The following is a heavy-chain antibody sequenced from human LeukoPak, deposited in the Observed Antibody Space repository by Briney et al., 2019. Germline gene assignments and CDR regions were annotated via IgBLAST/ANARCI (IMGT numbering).Heavy chain of an antibody. D-gene: IGHD1-26*01. Sequence: GGSLRLSCAASGFIFNSYPLHWVRQAPGKGLEWVSYISSSRSTIYYADSVKGRFTISRDNAKNSLYLQMNSLRDEDTAVYYCARGATIDYWGQGTLVTVSS. CDR1: GFIFNSYP. CDR2: ISSSRSTI. J-gene: IGHJ4*02. CDR3: ARGATIDY. V-gene: IGHV3-48*02.